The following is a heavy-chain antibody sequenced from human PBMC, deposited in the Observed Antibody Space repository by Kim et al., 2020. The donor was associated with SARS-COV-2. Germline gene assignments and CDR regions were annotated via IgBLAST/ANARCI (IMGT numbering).Heavy chain of an antibody. CDR3: ARGASLGGYSYGFDS. CDR2: VFSTGSASYST. V-gene: IGHV4-61*01. D-gene: IGHD5-18*01. Sequence: SETLSLTCTVSGVPVSSGSYHWTWIRQSPGKELECIGYVFSTGSASYSTTYNPALKSRVSISMDTSKNQFSLRLTSVTASDTARYFCARGASLGGYSYGFDSWDQGTQVIVSA. J-gene: IGHJ4*02. CDR1: GVPVSSGSYH.